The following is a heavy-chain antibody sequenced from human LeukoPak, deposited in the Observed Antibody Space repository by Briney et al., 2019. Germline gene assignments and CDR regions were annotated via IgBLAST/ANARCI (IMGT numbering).Heavy chain of an antibody. CDR2: ISAYNGNT. CDR1: GYTFTSYG. J-gene: IGHJ4*02. D-gene: IGHD2-2*02. CDR3: ARDGYCSSTSCYTGYDY. Sequence: ASVKVYCKASGYTFTSYGISWVRQAPGQGLEWMGWISAYNGNTNYAQKLQGRVTMTTDTSTSTAYMELRSLRSDDTAVYYCARDGYCSSTSCYTGYDYWGQGTLVTVSS. V-gene: IGHV1-18*01.